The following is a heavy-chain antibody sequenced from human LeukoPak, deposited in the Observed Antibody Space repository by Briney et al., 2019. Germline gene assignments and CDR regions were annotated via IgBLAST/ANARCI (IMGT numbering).Heavy chain of an antibody. J-gene: IGHJ6*04. CDR1: GFTFSSYS. CDR2: ISGSSTDI. CDR3: AELGITMIGGV. V-gene: IGHV3-21*01. D-gene: IGHD3-10*02. Sequence: GGSLRLSCAASGFTFSSYSMNWVRQAPGTGLEWVSSISGSSTDIYYADSVKGRLTISRDNAKNSLYLQMNSLRAEDTAVYYCAELGITMIGGVWGKGTTVTISS.